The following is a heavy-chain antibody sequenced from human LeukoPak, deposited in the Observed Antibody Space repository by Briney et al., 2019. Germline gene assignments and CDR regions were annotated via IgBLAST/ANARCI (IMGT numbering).Heavy chain of an antibody. CDR2: ISGSGGST. CDR1: GFTFSSYA. CDR3: ARGARYYDLLTGFDP. J-gene: IGHJ5*02. Sequence: GGSLRLSCAASGFTFSSYAMSWVRQAPGKGLEWVSAISGSGGSTYYADSVKGRFTISRDNSKNTLYLQMNSLRPEDTAVYYCARGARYYDLLTGFDPWGQGALVTVSS. D-gene: IGHD3-9*01. V-gene: IGHV3-23*01.